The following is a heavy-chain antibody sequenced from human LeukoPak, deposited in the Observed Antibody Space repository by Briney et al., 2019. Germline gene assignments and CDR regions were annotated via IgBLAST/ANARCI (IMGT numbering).Heavy chain of an antibody. CDR1: GGSFSGYY. CDR3: ARYCSSTSCYTSAFDV. Sequence: SETLSLTCAVYGGSFSGYYWSWIRQPPGKGLEWIGEINHSGSTNYNPSLKSRVTISVDTSKNQFSLKLSSVTAADTAVYYCARYCSSTSCYTSAFDVWGQGTMVTVSS. D-gene: IGHD2-2*02. CDR2: INHSGST. V-gene: IGHV4-34*01. J-gene: IGHJ3*01.